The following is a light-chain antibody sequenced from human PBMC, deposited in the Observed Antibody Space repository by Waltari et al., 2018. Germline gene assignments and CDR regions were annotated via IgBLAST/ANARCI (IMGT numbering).Light chain of an antibody. CDR1: ESLLHSHNKKNF. CDR2: WAS. V-gene: IGKV4-1*01. Sequence: IVMTHSPDSLAVSLGGRAPLTCKSRESLLHSHNKKNFLAWFQQRPGQPPRLLIYWASSRESGVPERFTGGGSGTEFSLTIDNVQTEDAAIYHCQQDGSTSAYTFGQGTRLEI. J-gene: IGKJ2*01. CDR3: QQDGSTSAYT.